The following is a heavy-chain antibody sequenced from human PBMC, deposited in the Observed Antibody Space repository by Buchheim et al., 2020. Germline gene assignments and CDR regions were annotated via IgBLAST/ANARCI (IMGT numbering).Heavy chain of an antibody. CDR1: GFTFRSYT. CDR2: TTSGSSYI. D-gene: IGHD3-22*01. CDR3: ARDGGNYYDSSALYHYYYGMDV. J-gene: IGHJ6*02. Sequence: EVELVESGGGLVKPGGSLRLSCGASGFTFRSYTMNWVRQAPGKGLEWVSSTTSGSSYIYYADSVKGRFTISRDNAKNSLYLQMNSLRAEDTAVYYCARDGGNYYDSSALYHYYYGMDVWGQGTT. V-gene: IGHV3-21*01.